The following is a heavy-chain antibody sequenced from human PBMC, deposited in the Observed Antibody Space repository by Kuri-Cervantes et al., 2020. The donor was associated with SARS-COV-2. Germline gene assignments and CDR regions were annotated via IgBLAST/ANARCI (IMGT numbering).Heavy chain of an antibody. CDR3: ARDRGSSGWSWVYYYYGMDV. V-gene: IGHV1-69*06. CDR2: IIPIFGTA. Sequence: SVKVSCKASGGTFGRYVLSWVRQAPGQGLEWMGGIIPIFGTANYAQKFQGRVTITADKSTSTAYTELSSLRSEDTAVYYCARDRGSSGWSWVYYYYGMDVWGQGTTVTVSS. CDR1: GGTFGRYV. D-gene: IGHD6-19*01. J-gene: IGHJ6*02.